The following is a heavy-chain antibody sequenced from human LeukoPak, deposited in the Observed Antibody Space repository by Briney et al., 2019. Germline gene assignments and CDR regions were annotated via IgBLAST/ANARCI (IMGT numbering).Heavy chain of an antibody. D-gene: IGHD5-12*01. V-gene: IGHV1-46*01. CDR1: GYTFTSYY. CDR3: ARDRDLRGYDRLNYYYYGMDV. CDR2: INPSGGST. Sequence: ASVKVSCKASGYTFTSYYMHWVRQAPGQGLEWMGIINPSGGSTSYAQKFQGRVTMTRDTSTSTVYMELSGLRSEDTAVYYCARDRDLRGYDRLNYYYYGMDVWGQGTTVTVSS. J-gene: IGHJ6*02.